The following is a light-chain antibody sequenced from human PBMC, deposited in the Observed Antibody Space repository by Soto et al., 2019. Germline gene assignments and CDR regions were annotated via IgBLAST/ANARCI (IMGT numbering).Light chain of an antibody. CDR1: QSVSSSY. CDR3: PQYGSSPRT. J-gene: IGKJ1*01. CDR2: GAS. Sequence: EIVLTQSPGTLSLSPRERATLSCRASQSVSSSYLAWYQQKPGQAPRLLIYGASSRATGIPDRFSGSGSGTDFTLSISRLEPEDFAVYYCPQYGSSPRTFGQGTKVEIK. V-gene: IGKV3-20*01.